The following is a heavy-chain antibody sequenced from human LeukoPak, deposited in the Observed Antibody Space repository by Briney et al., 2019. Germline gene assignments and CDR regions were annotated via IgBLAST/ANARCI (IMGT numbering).Heavy chain of an antibody. CDR2: ISAYNGNT. Sequence: ASVKVSCKASGYTFTSYGISWVRQAPGQGLEWMGWISAYNGNTNYAQKFQGRVTITADKSTSTAYMELSSLRSEDTAVYYCARARDPGSWYDLVDYWGQGTLVTVSS. D-gene: IGHD6-13*01. V-gene: IGHV1-18*01. CDR1: GYTFTSYG. CDR3: ARARDPGSWYDLVDY. J-gene: IGHJ4*02.